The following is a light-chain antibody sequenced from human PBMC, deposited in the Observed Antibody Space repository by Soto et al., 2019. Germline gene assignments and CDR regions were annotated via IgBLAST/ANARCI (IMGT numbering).Light chain of an antibody. Sequence: SVLTQPPSASGTPGQRVTISCSGSSSSIGSNTVNWYQQLPGTAPKLLIYSNNQRPSGVPHRFSGSKSGTSASLAISGLQSGDEANYYCAAWDDSLNGRVFGGGTKLTVL. CDR2: SNN. CDR1: SSSIGSNT. CDR3: AAWDDSLNGRV. J-gene: IGLJ3*02. V-gene: IGLV1-44*01.